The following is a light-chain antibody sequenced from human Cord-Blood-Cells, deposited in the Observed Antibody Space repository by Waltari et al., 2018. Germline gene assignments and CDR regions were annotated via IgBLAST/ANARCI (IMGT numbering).Light chain of an antibody. CDR1: QRVSSN. CDR2: GAS. J-gene: IGKJ1*01. CDR3: QQYNNWPPWT. Sequence: EIVMTQSPAPLSVSLGERDTLSCRASQRVSSNLAWYQQKPGQAPKLLIYGASTRAPGIPARFSGSGSGTEFTLTISSLQSEDFAVYYCQQYNNWPPWTFGQGTKVEIK. V-gene: IGKV3-15*01.